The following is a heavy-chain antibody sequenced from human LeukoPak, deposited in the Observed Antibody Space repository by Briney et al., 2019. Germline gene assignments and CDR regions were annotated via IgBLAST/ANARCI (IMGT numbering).Heavy chain of an antibody. CDR3: ASFPPYMVRTDAFDI. Sequence: GGSLRLSCAASGFTFSSYGMHWVRQAPGKGLERVAVISYDGSNKYYADSVKGRFTISRDNSKNTLYLQMNSLRAEDTAVYYCASFPPYMVRTDAFDIWGQGTMVTVSS. J-gene: IGHJ3*02. CDR2: ISYDGSNK. V-gene: IGHV3-30*03. D-gene: IGHD3-10*01. CDR1: GFTFSSYG.